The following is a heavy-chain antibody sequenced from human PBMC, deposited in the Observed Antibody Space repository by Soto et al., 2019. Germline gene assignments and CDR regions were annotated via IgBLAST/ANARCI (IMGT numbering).Heavy chain of an antibody. V-gene: IGHV1-69*13. CDR3: AKVRYSSPMGYYYGMDV. CDR1: RVAFSKFI. D-gene: IGHD6-19*01. J-gene: IGHJ6*02. CDR2: IIPIFGTA. Sequence: SVKVSCKASRVAFSKFIVTWVRQAPGLGLEWVGGIIPIFGTANYAPKFQGRVTITADESTSTSYMDVNNLRSEDTAVYYCAKVRYSSPMGYYYGMDVWGQGTTVTVSS.